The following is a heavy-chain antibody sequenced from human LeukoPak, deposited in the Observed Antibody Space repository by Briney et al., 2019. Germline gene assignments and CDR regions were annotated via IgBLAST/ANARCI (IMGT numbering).Heavy chain of an antibody. CDR1: GYTFTSYY. Sequence: ASVKVSCKASGYTFTSYYMHWVRQAPGQGLEWMGIINPSGGSTSYAQKFQGRVTMTRDMSTSTVYMELSSLRSEDTAVYYCAHKIGKYSGSLYWGQGTLVTVSS. CDR2: INPSGGST. V-gene: IGHV1-46*01. J-gene: IGHJ4*02. CDR3: AHKIGKYSGSLY. D-gene: IGHD1-26*01.